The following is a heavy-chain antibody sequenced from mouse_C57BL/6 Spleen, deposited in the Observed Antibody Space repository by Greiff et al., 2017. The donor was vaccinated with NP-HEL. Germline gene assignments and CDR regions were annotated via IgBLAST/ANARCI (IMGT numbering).Heavy chain of an antibody. Sequence: VQLQQPGAELVKPGASVKLSCKASGYTFTSYWMQWVKQRPGQGLEWIVEIDPSDSYTNYNQKFKGKATLTVDTSSSSAYMQLSSLTSEDSAVYYCARRDTTGDYWGQGTTLTVSS. J-gene: IGHJ2*01. D-gene: IGHD1-1*01. CDR1: GYTFTSYW. V-gene: IGHV1-50*01. CDR3: ARRDTTGDY. CDR2: IDPSDSYT.